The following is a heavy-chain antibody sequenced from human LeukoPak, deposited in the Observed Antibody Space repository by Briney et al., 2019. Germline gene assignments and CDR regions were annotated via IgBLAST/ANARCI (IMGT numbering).Heavy chain of an antibody. CDR1: GFTFSSYA. Sequence: GGSLRLSCAASGFTFSSYAMSWVRQAPGKGLKWVSGISGSGGSTYYADSVKGRFTISRDNSKNTLHLQINSLRAEDTAVYYCSKGPSSGYGSSWFFDYWGQGTLVTVSS. V-gene: IGHV3-23*01. J-gene: IGHJ4*02. CDR2: ISGSGGST. D-gene: IGHD6-13*01. CDR3: SKGPSSGYGSSWFFDY.